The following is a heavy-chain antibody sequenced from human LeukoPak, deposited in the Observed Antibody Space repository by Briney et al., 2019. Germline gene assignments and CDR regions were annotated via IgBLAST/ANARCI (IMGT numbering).Heavy chain of an antibody. D-gene: IGHD3-10*01. V-gene: IGHV1-18*01. CDR2: ISGYNANR. CDR3: ARDLTTYGQRNYFDY. Sequence: ASVQVSCKASGYSFINYGMSWVRQAPGQGLEWMGWISGYNANRDYAQKFQDRVTMTIDTSATTAYMELRSLRSDDTALYYCARDLTTYGQRNYFDYWGQGTLVTVSS. J-gene: IGHJ4*02. CDR1: GYSFINYG.